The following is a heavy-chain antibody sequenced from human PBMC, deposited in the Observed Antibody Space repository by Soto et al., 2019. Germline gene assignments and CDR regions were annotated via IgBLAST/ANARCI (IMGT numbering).Heavy chain of an antibody. CDR3: AREPTMKEDAFDI. V-gene: IGHV3-48*02. CDR1: GFTFSSYS. Sequence: QSGGSLRLSCAASGFTFSSYSMNWVRQAPGKGLEWVSYINRSGSSIYYADSVRGRFSISRDNAKNSLYLQMNSLRDEDTAVYYCAREPTMKEDAFDIWGQGTMVTVSS. CDR2: INRSGSSI. J-gene: IGHJ3*02. D-gene: IGHD3-22*01.